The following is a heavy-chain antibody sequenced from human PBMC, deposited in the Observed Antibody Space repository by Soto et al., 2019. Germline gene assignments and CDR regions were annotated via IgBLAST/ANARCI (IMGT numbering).Heavy chain of an antibody. J-gene: IGHJ5*02. Sequence: PGESLKISCKGSGYSFTSYWISWVRQMPGKGLEWMGRIDPSDSYTNYSPSFQGHVTISADKSISTAYLQWSSLKASDTAMYYCARRGYYDSSGLPYNWFDPWGQGTPVTVSS. CDR1: GYSFTSYW. V-gene: IGHV5-10-1*01. CDR2: IDPSDSYT. CDR3: ARRGYYDSSGLPYNWFDP. D-gene: IGHD3-22*01.